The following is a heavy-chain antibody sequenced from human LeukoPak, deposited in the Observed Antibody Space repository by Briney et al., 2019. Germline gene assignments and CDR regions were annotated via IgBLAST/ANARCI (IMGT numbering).Heavy chain of an antibody. V-gene: IGHV3-53*01. D-gene: IGHD3-22*01. CDR3: ARFDSADAFDI. CDR2: IYSGGST. J-gene: IGHJ3*02. Sequence: GGSLRLSCAASGFTVSSNYMSWVRQAPGKGLERVSVIYSGGSTYYADSVKGRFTISRDNSKNTLYLQMNSLRAEDTAVYYCARFDSADAFDIWGQGTMVTVSS. CDR1: GFTVSSNY.